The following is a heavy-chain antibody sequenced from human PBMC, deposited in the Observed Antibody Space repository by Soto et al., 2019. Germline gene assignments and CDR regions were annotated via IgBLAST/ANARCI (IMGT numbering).Heavy chain of an antibody. CDR1: GGSISSGGYY. D-gene: IGHD2-21*02. CDR3: ARDLWGYCGTACYPLDV. V-gene: IGHV4-61*08. CDR2: IYHTGGT. J-gene: IGHJ6*02. Sequence: SETLSLTCAVSGGSISSGGYYWSWLRQHPGKGLEWIGYIYHTGGTDYNPSLKSRVTISVDTSKNQFSLKLNSVTAADTAVYYCARDLWGYCGTACYPLDVWGQGTTVTVS.